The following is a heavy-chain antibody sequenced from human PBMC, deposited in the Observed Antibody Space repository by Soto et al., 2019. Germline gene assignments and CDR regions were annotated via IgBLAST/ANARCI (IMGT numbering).Heavy chain of an antibody. J-gene: IGHJ4*02. CDR3: AYSSTPFDY. V-gene: IGHV3-23*01. Sequence: PGGSLRLSCAASGCTFSNYAMSWVRQAPGKGLEWVSAISGSGGSTYYADSVKGRFTISRDNSKNTLYLQMNSLRAEDTAVYYCAYSSTPFDYWGQGTLVTVSS. CDR1: GCTFSNYA. D-gene: IGHD6-13*01. CDR2: ISGSGGST.